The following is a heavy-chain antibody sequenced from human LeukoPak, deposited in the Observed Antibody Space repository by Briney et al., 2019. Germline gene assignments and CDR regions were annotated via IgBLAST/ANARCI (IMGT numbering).Heavy chain of an antibody. CDR3: VRGRREGYSFDY. J-gene: IGHJ4*02. V-gene: IGHV3-13*04. D-gene: IGHD5-24*01. Sequence: VGSLRLSCAASGFTFSDSDMHWVRQVIGGGLEWVSSIGFAGDTFYPGSVEGRFTISRENAKTSFYLQMTSLRAADTAVYFCVRGRREGYSFDYWGQGTLVTVSS. CDR2: IGFAGDT. CDR1: GFTFSDSD.